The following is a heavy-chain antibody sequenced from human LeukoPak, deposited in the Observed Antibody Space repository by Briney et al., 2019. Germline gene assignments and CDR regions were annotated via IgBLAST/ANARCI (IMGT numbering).Heavy chain of an antibody. D-gene: IGHD5-18*01. CDR1: VASISNYY. V-gene: IGHV4-4*09. CDR2: ISTSGST. Sequence: SETLSLTCAVSVASISNYYWSWIRQAPGKGLEWIGYISTSGSTNYNPSLKSRVSISLDTSNNRFSLNLNFVTAADTAVYFCASPRTSYRYTFDYRGPGALVTVSS. J-gene: IGHJ4*02. CDR3: ASPRTSYRYTFDY.